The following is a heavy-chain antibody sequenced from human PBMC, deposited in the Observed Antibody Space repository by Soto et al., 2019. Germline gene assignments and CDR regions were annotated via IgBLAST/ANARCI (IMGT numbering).Heavy chain of an antibody. D-gene: IGHD1-1*01. V-gene: IGHV1-69*01. Sequence: QVQLVQSGAEVKKPGSSVKVSCKASGGTFSSYAISWVRQAPGQGLEWMGGIIHIFGTANYAQKFQGRVTITADESTSTAYMELSSLRSEDTAVHYCARDQDNWNFDAFDIWGQGTMVTVSS. CDR2: IIHIFGTA. CDR1: GGTFSSYA. J-gene: IGHJ3*02. CDR3: ARDQDNWNFDAFDI.